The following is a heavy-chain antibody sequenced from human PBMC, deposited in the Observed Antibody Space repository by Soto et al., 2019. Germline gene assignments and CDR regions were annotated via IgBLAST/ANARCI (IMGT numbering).Heavy chain of an antibody. CDR1: GGTFSSYA. Sequence: SVKVSCKASGGTFSSYAISWVRQAPGQGLEWMGGIIPIFGTANYAQKFQGRVTITADESTSTAYMELSSLRSEDTAVYYCARDTEPYDYVWGSYRPQGYFDYWG. CDR2: IIPIFGTA. D-gene: IGHD3-16*02. CDR3: ARDTEPYDYVWGSYRPQGYFDY. J-gene: IGHJ4*01. V-gene: IGHV1-69*13.